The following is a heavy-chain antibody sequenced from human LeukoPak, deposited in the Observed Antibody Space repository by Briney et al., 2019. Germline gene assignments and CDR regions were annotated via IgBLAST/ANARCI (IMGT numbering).Heavy chain of an antibody. Sequence: ASVKVPCKASRGTFSSYAISWVRQAPGQGLEWMGGIIPIFGTANYAQKFQGRVTITTDESTSTAYMELSSLRSEDTAVYYCVREVVVVPAAMNYYYYYMDVWGKGTTVTVSS. D-gene: IGHD2-2*01. CDR1: RGTFSSYA. J-gene: IGHJ6*03. CDR3: VREVVVVPAAMNYYYYYMDV. V-gene: IGHV1-69*05. CDR2: IIPIFGTA.